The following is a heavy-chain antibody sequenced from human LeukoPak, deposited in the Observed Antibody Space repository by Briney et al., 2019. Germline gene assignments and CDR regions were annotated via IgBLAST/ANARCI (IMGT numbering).Heavy chain of an antibody. CDR3: AKGPAKYRGYDYFEY. J-gene: IGHJ4*02. Sequence: GGSLRLSCAASGFSFSSFAMSWVRQAPGKGLEWVSVISGLGDSTNYAESVKGRFTISRDNSKNTVYLLMNSLRGEDTAVYYGAKGPAKYRGYDYFEYWGQGTLVTVSS. CDR1: GFSFSSFA. D-gene: IGHD5-12*01. V-gene: IGHV3-23*01. CDR2: ISGLGDST.